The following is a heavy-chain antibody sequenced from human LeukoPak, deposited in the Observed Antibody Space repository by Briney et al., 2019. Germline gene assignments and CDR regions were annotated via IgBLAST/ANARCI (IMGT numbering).Heavy chain of an antibody. V-gene: IGHV4-31*03. J-gene: IGHJ4*02. CDR3: ARGGNRFGGFYFDY. Sequence: KTSETLSLTCTVSADSLSSGGHYWAWIRQFPGKGLESIGFIHHSGRSRHNPYLKDRVAISVDTSRKQFALKLSSVTAADTAMYYCARGGNRFGGFYFDYWGQGIQVIVSS. CDR1: ADSLSSGGHY. CDR2: IHHSGRS. D-gene: IGHD3-10*01.